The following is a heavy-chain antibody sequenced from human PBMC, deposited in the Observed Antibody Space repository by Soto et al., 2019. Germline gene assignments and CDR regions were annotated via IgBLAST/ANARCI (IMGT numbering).Heavy chain of an antibody. J-gene: IGHJ4*02. CDR1: GYAFTNDG. CDR2: ISAYKGDT. Sequence: ASVKVSCKASGYAFTNDGIGWGRQAPGQGLEWMGWISAYKGDTDYAQNLRGRVTMTTDTSTNTAYMELRSLRDDDTAMYYCARDLDGSGSYYTDYWGPGTLVTVSS. V-gene: IGHV1-18*01. CDR3: ARDLDGSGSYYTDY. D-gene: IGHD3-10*01.